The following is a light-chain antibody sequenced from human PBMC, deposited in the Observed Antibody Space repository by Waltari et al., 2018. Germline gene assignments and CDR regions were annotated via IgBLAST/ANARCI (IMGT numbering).Light chain of an antibody. V-gene: IGLV1-47*01. Sequence: QSVLTQPPSASGTHGQRVPISCSGSSSHIRSNFVSWYQQLPGTAPKLLIHRNDMRPSGVPNRFSGSKSDTSASLAISDLRSEDEADYYCAAWDDSLTGFVFGTGTEVTAL. CDR2: RND. CDR1: SSHIRSNF. J-gene: IGLJ1*01. CDR3: AAWDDSLTGFV.